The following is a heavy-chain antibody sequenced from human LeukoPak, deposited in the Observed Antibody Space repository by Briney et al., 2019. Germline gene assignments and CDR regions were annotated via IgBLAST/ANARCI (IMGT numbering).Heavy chain of an antibody. Sequence: KASETLSLTCTVSGGSISSSSYYWGWIRQPPGKGLEWIGSIYYSGSTYYNPSLKSRVTISVDTSKNQFSLRLSSVTAADTAMYYCVRQDRSCYGRIDHWGQGTLVTVSS. CDR2: IYYSGST. D-gene: IGHD3-10*01. CDR3: VRQDRSCYGRIDH. CDR1: GGSISSSSYY. J-gene: IGHJ4*01. V-gene: IGHV4-39*01.